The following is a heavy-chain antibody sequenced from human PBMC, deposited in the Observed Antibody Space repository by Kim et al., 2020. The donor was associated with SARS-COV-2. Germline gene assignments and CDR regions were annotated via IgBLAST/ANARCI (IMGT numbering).Heavy chain of an antibody. CDR1: GYTFTNYY. J-gene: IGHJ6*02. CDR2: INPSGGST. D-gene: IGHD2-8*01. Sequence: ASVKVSYKASGYTFTNYYIHWVRQAPGQGLEWMGIINPSGGSTTYAQKFRGRVTMTRDTSTTTVEMQLTSLRSEDAATYYCARDLVSSNYYGMDVWGQGTTVTVSS. V-gene: IGHV1-46*01. CDR3: ARDLVSSNYYGMDV.